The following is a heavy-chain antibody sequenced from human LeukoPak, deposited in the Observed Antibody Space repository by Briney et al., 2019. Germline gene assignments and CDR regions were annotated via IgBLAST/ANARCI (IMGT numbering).Heavy chain of an antibody. V-gene: IGHV4-39*07. CDR3: ARDWAIGYCTNGVCRTDAFDI. D-gene: IGHD2-8*01. CDR2: IYYSGST. J-gene: IGHJ3*02. Sequence: PSETLSLTCTVSGGSISSSSYYWGWIRQPPGKGLEWIGSIYYSGSTYYNPSLKSRVTISVDTSKNQFSLKLSSVTAADTAVYYCARDWAIGYCTNGVCRTDAFDIWGQGTMVTVSS. CDR1: GGSISSSSYY.